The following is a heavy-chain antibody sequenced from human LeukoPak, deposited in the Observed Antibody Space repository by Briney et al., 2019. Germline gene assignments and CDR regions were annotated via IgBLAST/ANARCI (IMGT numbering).Heavy chain of an antibody. CDR1: GYTLTELS. D-gene: IGHD6-13*01. CDR3: ATSFLHLQSTAAVTRGYYFDY. CDR2: FDPEDGET. J-gene: IGHJ4*02. Sequence: ASVKVSCKVSGYTLTELSMHWVRQAPGKGLEWMGGFDPEDGETIYAQKFQGRVTMTEDTSTDTAYMELSSLRSEDTAVYYCATSFLHLQSTAAVTRGYYFDYWGQGTLVTVSS. V-gene: IGHV1-24*01.